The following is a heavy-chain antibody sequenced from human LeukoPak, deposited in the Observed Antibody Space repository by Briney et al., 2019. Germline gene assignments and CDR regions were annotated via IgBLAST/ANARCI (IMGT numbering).Heavy chain of an antibody. V-gene: IGHV6-1*01. Sequence: SQTLSLTCAISGDSVSSNSAAWNWIRQSPSRGLEWLGRTYYRSKWYNDYAVSVKSRITINPDTSKNQFSLQLNSVTPEDTAVYYCARDSRFGGDKSRYDSSGYYYILFDYWGQGTLVTVSS. CDR2: TYYRSKWYN. CDR3: ARDSRFGGDKSRYDSSGYYYILFDY. CDR1: GDSVSSNSAA. D-gene: IGHD3-22*01. J-gene: IGHJ4*02.